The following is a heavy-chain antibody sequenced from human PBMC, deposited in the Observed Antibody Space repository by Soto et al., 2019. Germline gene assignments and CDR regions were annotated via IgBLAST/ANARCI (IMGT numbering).Heavy chain of an antibody. CDR3: ARILAVAGKDAFDI. CDR2: IYYSGST. J-gene: IGHJ3*02. V-gene: IGHV4-59*01. CDR1: GGSISSYY. Sequence: QVQLQESGPGLVKPSETLSLTCTVSGGSISSYYWSWIRQPPGKGLEWIGYIYYSGSTNYHPSLNRPVPISLDTSKNQFSLKPSPVTAADTAEYYCARILAVAGKDAFDIWGQGTMVTVSS. D-gene: IGHD6-19*01.